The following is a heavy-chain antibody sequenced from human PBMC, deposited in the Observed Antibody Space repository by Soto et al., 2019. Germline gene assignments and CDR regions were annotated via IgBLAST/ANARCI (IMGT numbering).Heavy chain of an antibody. CDR3: ARGVMVRGVILNYYYYYGMDV. CDR2: INAGNGNT. Sequence: ASVKVSCKASGYTFTSYAMHWVRQAPGQRLEWMGWINAGNGNTKYSQKFQGRVTITRDTSASTAYMELSSLRSEDTAVYYCARGVMVRGVILNYYYYYGMDVWGQGTTVTVSS. V-gene: IGHV1-3*01. CDR1: GYTFTSYA. J-gene: IGHJ6*02. D-gene: IGHD3-10*01.